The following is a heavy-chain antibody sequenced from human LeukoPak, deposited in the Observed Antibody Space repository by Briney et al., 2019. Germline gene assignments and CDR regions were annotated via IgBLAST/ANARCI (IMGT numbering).Heavy chain of an antibody. CDR3: ARAYSGSYVLWFDP. CDR2: ISAYNGNT. Sequence: GASVKVSCKASGYTFTSYGISWVRQAPGQGLEWMGWISAYNGNTNYAQKLQGRVTMTTDTSTSTAYMELRSLRSDDTAVYYCARAYSGSYVLWFDPWGQGTLVTVSS. J-gene: IGHJ5*02. V-gene: IGHV1-18*01. CDR1: GYTFTSYG. D-gene: IGHD1-26*01.